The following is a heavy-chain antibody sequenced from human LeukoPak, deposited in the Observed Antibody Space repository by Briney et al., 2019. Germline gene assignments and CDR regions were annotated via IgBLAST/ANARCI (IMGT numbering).Heavy chain of an antibody. D-gene: IGHD3-22*01. CDR2: ISYDGSNK. Sequence: GGSLRLSCAASGFTFSSYGMHWVSQAPGKRLEWVAVISYDGSNKYYADSVKGRFTISRDNSKNTLYLQMNSLRAEDTAVYYRAKDRYDSSGHGDYWGQGTLVTVSS. J-gene: IGHJ4*02. CDR3: AKDRYDSSGHGDY. V-gene: IGHV3-30*18. CDR1: GFTFSSYG.